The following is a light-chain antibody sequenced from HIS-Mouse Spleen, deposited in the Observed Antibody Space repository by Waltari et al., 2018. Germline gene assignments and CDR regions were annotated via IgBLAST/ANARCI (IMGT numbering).Light chain of an antibody. CDR1: ALPKKY. CDR2: DES. V-gene: IGLV3-10*01. Sequence: SYELTQPPSVSVSPGQTARITCSGDALPKKYAYWYQQKPGQAPVLVIYDESKRPSGIPERFSGSSSGTMATLTISGAQVEDEADYYCYSTDSSGNHRVFGGGTKLTVL. J-gene: IGLJ2*01. CDR3: YSTDSSGNHRV.